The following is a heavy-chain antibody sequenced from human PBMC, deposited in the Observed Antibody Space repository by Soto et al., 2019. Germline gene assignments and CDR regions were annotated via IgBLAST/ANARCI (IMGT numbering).Heavy chain of an antibody. Sequence: GGSLRLSCAVSGFTFSSHAMSWVRQDTGKGLECVSIITGSGDSTYYADSVKGRFTISRDNSKNTLYLQMNSLRAEDTAVYYCARDRDFWSGHHFDYWGQGTLVTVSS. CDR2: ITGSGDST. V-gene: IGHV3-23*01. CDR3: ARDRDFWSGHHFDY. CDR1: GFTFSSHA. D-gene: IGHD3-3*01. J-gene: IGHJ4*02.